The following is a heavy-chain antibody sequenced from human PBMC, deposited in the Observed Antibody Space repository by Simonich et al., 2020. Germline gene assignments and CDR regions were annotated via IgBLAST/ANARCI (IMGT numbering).Heavy chain of an antibody. D-gene: IGHD7-27*01. CDR2: ISYDGSNK. CDR3: ATDQTGDHRAFDI. J-gene: IGHJ3*02. V-gene: IGHV3-30*07. CDR1: GFTFSSYA. Sequence: QVQLVESGGGVVQPGRSLRLSCAASGFTFSSYAMHWVRQAPGKGLVWGAVISYDGSNKYYEDSVKGRFTISSDNSKNTLYLQMNSLRAEDTAVYYCATDQTGDHRAFDIWGQGTMVTVSS.